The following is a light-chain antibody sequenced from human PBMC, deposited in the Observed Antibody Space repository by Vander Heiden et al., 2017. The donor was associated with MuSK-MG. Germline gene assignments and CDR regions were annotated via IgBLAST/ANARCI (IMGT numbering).Light chain of an antibody. J-gene: IGKJ4*01. CDR1: QSVGTF. V-gene: IGKV1-39*01. CDR2: AAS. CDR3: QQSSDTPT. Sequence: DIQMTQSHSSLSASVGDRVTITCRADQSVGTFLNWYQQRPGTAPRLLIYAASILQSGVPSRFSGGGSGTHFTLTIDTLQSDDLATYFCQQSSDTPTFGGGTKVEIK.